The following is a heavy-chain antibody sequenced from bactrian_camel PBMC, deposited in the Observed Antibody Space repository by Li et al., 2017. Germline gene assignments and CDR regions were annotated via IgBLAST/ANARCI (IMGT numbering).Heavy chain of an antibody. D-gene: IGHD4*01. CDR1: GFKYSKSY. CDR3: AAGPKRATLTPVDFDY. Sequence: DVQLVESGGGSAQAGGSLRLSCARSGFKYSKSYMAWFRQAPGKEREGVAIIYTGTGNAHEADSVIGRFTISQDKAENTVYLQMNSLKPEDTAMYYCAAGPKRATLTPVDFDYWGQGTQVTVS. V-gene: IGHV3S40*01. J-gene: IGHJ6*01. CDR2: IYTGTGNA.